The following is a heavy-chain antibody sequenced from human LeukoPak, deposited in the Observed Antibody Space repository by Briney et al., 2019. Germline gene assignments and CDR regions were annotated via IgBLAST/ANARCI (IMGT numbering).Heavy chain of an antibody. CDR1: GYSFTSYW. Sequence: GESLNISCKASGYSFTSYWIGWVRQMHGKGLEWMGIIHPGDSDTRYSPSFQGQVTISADKSISTAYLQWSSLKASDTAMYYCARPRSGYDTFDYWGQGTLVTVSS. CDR2: IHPGDSDT. J-gene: IGHJ4*02. CDR3: ARPRSGYDTFDY. V-gene: IGHV5-51*01. D-gene: IGHD3-3*01.